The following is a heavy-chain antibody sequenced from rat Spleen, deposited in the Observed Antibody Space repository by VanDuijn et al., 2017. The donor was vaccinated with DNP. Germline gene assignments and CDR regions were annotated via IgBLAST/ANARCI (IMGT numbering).Heavy chain of an antibody. D-gene: IGHD1-6*01. CDR2: ITASGDNT. CDR1: GVTFSDFN. V-gene: IGHV5-25*01. CDR3: ARHRYYGSPFDY. J-gene: IGHJ2*01. Sequence: EVQLVESGGGLVQPGRSLKLSCAAAGVTFSDFNMAWVRQVPGKGLEWVASITASGDNTYSPDSVKGRFTISRDNAKNTLYLQMDSLRSEDTATYYCARHRYYGSPFDYWGQGVMVTVSS.